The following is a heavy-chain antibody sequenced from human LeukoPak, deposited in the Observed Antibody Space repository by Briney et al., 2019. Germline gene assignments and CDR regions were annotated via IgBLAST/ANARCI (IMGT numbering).Heavy chain of an antibody. J-gene: IGHJ6*02. D-gene: IGHD4-17*01. CDR3: GSTDPYYYYYYGMDV. CDR2: INHSGST. CDR1: GESFSGYY. Sequence: SETLSLTCAVYGESFSGYYWSWIRQPPGKGLEWIGEINHSGSTNYNPSLKSRVTISVDTSKNQFSLKLSSVTAADTAVYYCGSTDPYYYYYYGMDVWGQGTTVTVSS. V-gene: IGHV4-34*01.